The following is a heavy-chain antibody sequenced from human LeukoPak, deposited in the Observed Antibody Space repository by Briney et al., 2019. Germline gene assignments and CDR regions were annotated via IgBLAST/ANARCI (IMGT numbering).Heavy chain of an antibody. CDR3: ARRGSSGYGGYYYYHGMDV. Sequence: ASVKVSCKASGYTFTSYGISWVRQAPGQGLEWMGWISAYNGNTNYAQKLQGRVTMTTDTSTSTAYKELRSLRSDDTAVYYCARRGSSGYGGYYYYHGMDVWGQGTMVTVSS. J-gene: IGHJ6*02. CDR2: ISAYNGNT. V-gene: IGHV1-18*01. D-gene: IGHD4-23*01. CDR1: GYTFTSYG.